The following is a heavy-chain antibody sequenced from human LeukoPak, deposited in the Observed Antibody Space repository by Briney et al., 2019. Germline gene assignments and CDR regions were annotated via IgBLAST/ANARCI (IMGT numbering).Heavy chain of an antibody. D-gene: IGHD2-2*01. CDR1: GGSISSYY. J-gene: IGHJ4*02. Sequence: PSETLSLTCTVSGGSISSYYWSWIRQPAGKGLEWIGRIYTSGSTNYNPSLKSRVTISVDKSKNQFSLKLSSVTAADTAVYYCARYSGYCSSTSCPAWVFDYWGQGTLVTVSS. CDR3: ARYSGYCSSTSCPAWVFDY. CDR2: IYTSGST. V-gene: IGHV4-4*07.